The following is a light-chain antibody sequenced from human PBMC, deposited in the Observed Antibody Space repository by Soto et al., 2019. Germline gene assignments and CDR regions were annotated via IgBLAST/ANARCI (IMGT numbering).Light chain of an antibody. CDR1: QNVDSNY. J-gene: IGKJ5*01. CDR3: QKYGTPHAVT. V-gene: IGKV3-20*01. Sequence: EIVLTQSPGTLSLSPGEEATLSCRASQNVDSNYLAWYQQKPGQTPRLIIYGASGRADGIPHRFSGSGFGTDFTLTISKVEPEDFAVYYCQKYGTPHAVTFAQGKRLEI. CDR2: GAS.